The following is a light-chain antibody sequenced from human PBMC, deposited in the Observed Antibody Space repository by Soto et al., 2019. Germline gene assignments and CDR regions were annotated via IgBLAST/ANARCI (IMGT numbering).Light chain of an antibody. Sequence: QSVLTQPPSASGSPGQSVTISCTGMSSDVGGYNYVSWYQQHPGKAPKLMIYEVTKRPSGVPDRISGSKSGNTASLTVSGLQAEDEADYCCSSYAGSNSVLFGGGTKLTVL. CDR2: EVT. CDR3: SSYAGSNSVL. V-gene: IGLV2-8*01. CDR1: SSDVGGYNY. J-gene: IGLJ2*01.